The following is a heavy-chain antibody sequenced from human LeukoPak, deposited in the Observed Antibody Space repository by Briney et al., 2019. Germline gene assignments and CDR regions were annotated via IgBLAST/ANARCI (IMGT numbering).Heavy chain of an antibody. CDR1: DGSFSGYY. D-gene: IGHD3-22*01. CDR2: INHSGST. J-gene: IGHJ4*02. CDR3: ARYSGYYLSYFDY. Sequence: SETLSLTCAVYDGSFSGYYWSWLRQPPGKGLEWIGEINHSGSTNYDPSLKSRVTISADTSKNQFSLKLSSVTAADTAVYYCARYSGYYLSYFDYWGQGTLVTVS. V-gene: IGHV4-34*01.